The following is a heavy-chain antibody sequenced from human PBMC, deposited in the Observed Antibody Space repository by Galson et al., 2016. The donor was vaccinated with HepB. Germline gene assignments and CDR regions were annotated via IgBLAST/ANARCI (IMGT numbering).Heavy chain of an antibody. CDR1: GFTFSTYS. D-gene: IGHD3-16*01. CDR2: ISITSGYK. J-gene: IGHJ2*01. CDR3: ARPPEGDRRYFDL. Sequence: SLRLSCAASGFTFSTYSMNWVRQAPGKGLEWVSFISITSGYKYYADSFKGRVTISRDNAKNSLYLQMNSLRAEETAVYYCARPPEGDRRYFDLWGRGTLVTVSS. V-gene: IGHV3-21*01.